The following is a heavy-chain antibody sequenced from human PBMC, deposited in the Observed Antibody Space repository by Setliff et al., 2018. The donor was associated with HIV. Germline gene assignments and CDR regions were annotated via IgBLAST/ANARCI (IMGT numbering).Heavy chain of an antibody. D-gene: IGHD3-22*01. V-gene: IGHV4-59*01. Sequence: LSLTCTVSGGSISSYYWSWIRQPPGKGLEWIGYIYYSGSTNYNPSLKSRVTISVDTSKNQFSLKLSSATAADTAVYYCARSGVYYYDSSGHFDYWGQGTLVTVSS. CDR2: IYYSGST. CDR3: ARSGVYYYDSSGHFDY. J-gene: IGHJ4*02. CDR1: GGSISSYY.